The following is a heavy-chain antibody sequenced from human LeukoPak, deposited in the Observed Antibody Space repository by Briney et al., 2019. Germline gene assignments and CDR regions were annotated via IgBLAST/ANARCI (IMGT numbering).Heavy chain of an antibody. D-gene: IGHD6-19*01. CDR3: ARDRYSSGPRVFVI. J-gene: IGHJ3*02. V-gene: IGHV1-46*01. CDR1: GYTFTSYN. Sequence: ASVKVSCTASGYTFTSYNIHWVRQAPGQGLEWMGLINPSGDITMYAQKFQGRVIMTRDTSTSTVYMELSSLRSEDTAVYYCARDRYSSGPRVFVIWGQGTMVTVSS. CDR2: INPSGDIT.